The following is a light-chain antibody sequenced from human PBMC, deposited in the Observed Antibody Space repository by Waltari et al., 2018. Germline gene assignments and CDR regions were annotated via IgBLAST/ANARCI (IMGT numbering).Light chain of an antibody. Sequence: SYVLTQPPSVSVAPGKTARITCGGSNTRRKSGQWYQQKPGQAPGLVSYYDSDRPSGIPDRFAGSNSGNKATLIISMVEAGDEADYYCQLWERNSDHYVVFGGGTKLTVL. J-gene: IGLJ2*01. V-gene: IGLV3-21*01. CDR2: YDS. CDR1: NTRRKS. CDR3: QLWERNSDHYVV.